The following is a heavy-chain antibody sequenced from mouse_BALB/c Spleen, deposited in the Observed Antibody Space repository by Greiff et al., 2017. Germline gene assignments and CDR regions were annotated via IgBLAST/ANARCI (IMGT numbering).Heavy chain of an antibody. CDR2: INPYNGDT. CDR1: GYSFTGYF. V-gene: IGHV1-20*02. CDR3: AREEAITTVVAKDYFDY. D-gene: IGHD1-1*01. Sequence: EVQLQESGPELVKPGASVKISCKASGYSFTGYFMNWVMQSHGKSLEWIGRINPYNGDTFYNQKFKGKATLTVDKSSSTAHMELRSLASEDSAVYYCAREEAITTVVAKDYFDYWGQGTTLTVSS. J-gene: IGHJ2*01.